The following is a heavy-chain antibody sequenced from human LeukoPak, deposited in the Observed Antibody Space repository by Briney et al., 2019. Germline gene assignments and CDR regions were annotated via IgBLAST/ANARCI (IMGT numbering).Heavy chain of an antibody. CDR3: AREMGASWTRYYYYMDV. V-gene: IGHV4-30-2*01. Sequence: SETLSLTCTVSGGSISSGGYYWSWIRQPPGKGLEWIGYIYHSGSTYYNPSLKSRVTISVDRSKNQFSLKLSSVTAADTAVYYCAREMGASWTRYYYYMDVWGKGTTVTVSS. J-gene: IGHJ6*03. CDR1: GGSISSGGYY. D-gene: IGHD1-26*01. CDR2: IYHSGST.